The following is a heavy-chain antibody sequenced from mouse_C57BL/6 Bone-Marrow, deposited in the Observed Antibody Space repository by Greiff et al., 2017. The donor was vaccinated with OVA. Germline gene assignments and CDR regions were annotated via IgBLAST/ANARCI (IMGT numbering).Heavy chain of an antibody. V-gene: IGHV14-4*01. D-gene: IGHD2-5*01. CDR2: IDPENGDT. Sequence: VQLQQSGAELVRPGASVKLSCTASGFNIKDYYMHWVKQRPEQGLEWIGWIDPENGDTEYASKFQGKATITADTSSNTAYLQLSSLTSEDTTVYYCTIRYSNYAYWGQGTLVTVSA. CDR1: GFNIKDYY. J-gene: IGHJ3*01. CDR3: TIRYSNYAY.